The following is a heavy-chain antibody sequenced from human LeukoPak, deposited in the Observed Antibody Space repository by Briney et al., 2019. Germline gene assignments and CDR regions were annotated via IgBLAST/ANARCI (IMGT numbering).Heavy chain of an antibody. Sequence: SQTLSLTCTVSGGSLSSGSYYWRWIRQPAGTGLEWIGRIYTSGSTNYNPSLKIRVTISVDTSKNQFSLKLSSVTAADTAVYYCARDSAGTSENFDYWGQGTLVTVSS. CDR2: IYTSGST. CDR1: GGSLSSGSYY. D-gene: IGHD6-19*01. J-gene: IGHJ4*02. CDR3: ARDSAGTSENFDY. V-gene: IGHV4-61*02.